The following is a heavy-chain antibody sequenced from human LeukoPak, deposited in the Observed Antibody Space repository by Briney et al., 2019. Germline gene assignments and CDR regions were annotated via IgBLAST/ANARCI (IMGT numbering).Heavy chain of an antibody. CDR3: ARGQLVRRYVGAFDI. V-gene: IGHV1-3*01. CDR2: INAGNGDT. D-gene: IGHD6-6*01. CDR1: GYTFTRHA. J-gene: IGHJ3*02. Sequence: ASVKVSCKASGYTFTRHAIHWVRQAPGQRLEWMGWINAGNGDTKYSQKFQGRVTITADESTSTAYMELSSLRSEDTAVYYCARGQLVRRYVGAFDIWGQGTMVTVSS.